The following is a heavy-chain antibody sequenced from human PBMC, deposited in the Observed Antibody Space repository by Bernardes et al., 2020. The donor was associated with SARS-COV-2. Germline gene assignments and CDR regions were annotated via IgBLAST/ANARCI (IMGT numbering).Heavy chain of an antibody. CDR3: AGSSCGIDCYIGGLRSWDYGMDV. V-gene: IGHV4-39*01. CDR1: GASISSSNYY. Sequence: SETLSLSCTVSGASISSSNYYWGWLRQPPGKGLEWIGSIYSSGSSYYNPSLQSRVRGSVYTSRNQFSLRLSFVTAADTAVYHCAGSSCGIDCYIGGLRSWDYGMDVWGQGTTVTVSS. CDR2: IYSSGSS. J-gene: IGHJ6*02. D-gene: IGHD2-21*02.